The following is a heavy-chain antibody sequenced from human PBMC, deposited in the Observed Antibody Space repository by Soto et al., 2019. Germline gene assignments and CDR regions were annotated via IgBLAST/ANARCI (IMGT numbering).Heavy chain of an antibody. CDR2: IWYDGSNK. Sequence: GGSLRLSCAAFGLTLSTSSMNWVRQAPGKGLEWVAVIWYDGSNKYYADSVKGRFTISRDNSKNTLYLQMNSLRAEDTAVYYCASGPDSYDAFDIWGQGTMVTVSS. J-gene: IGHJ3*02. CDR1: GLTLSTSS. D-gene: IGHD3-22*01. V-gene: IGHV3-33*08. CDR3: ASGPDSYDAFDI.